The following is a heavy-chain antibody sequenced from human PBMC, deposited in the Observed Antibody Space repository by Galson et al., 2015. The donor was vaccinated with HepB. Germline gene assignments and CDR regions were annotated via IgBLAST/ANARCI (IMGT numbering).Heavy chain of an antibody. V-gene: IGHV3-30*04. J-gene: IGHJ6*02. CDR2: ISYDGSNK. CDR1: GFTFSSYA. D-gene: IGHD6-13*01. CDR3: ARDYDSSSWYRYYYYYGMDV. Sequence: SLRLSCAASGFTFSSYAMHWARQAPGKGLEWVAVISYDGSNKYYADSVKGRFTISRDNSKNTLYLQMNSLRAEDTAVYYCARDYDSSSWYRYYYYYGMDVWGQGTTVTVSS.